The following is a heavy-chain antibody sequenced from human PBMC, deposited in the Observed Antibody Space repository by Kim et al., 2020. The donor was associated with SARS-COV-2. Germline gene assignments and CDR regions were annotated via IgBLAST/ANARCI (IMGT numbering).Heavy chain of an antibody. CDR3: ARDPLDYGDYYYYGMDV. J-gene: IGHJ6*02. CDR1: GGSISSSSYY. CDR2: IYYSGST. Sequence: SETLSLTCTVSGGSISSSSYYWGWIRQPPGKGLEWIGSIYYSGSTYYNPSLKSRVTISVDTSKNQFSLKLSSVTAADTAVYYCARDPLDYGDYYYYGMDVCGQGTTVTVSS. D-gene: IGHD4-17*01. V-gene: IGHV4-39*07.